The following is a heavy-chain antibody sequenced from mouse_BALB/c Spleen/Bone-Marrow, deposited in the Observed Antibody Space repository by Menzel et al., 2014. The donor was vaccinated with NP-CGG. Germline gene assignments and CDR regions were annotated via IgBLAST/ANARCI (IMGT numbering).Heavy chain of an antibody. CDR1: GYTFTNYY. Sequence: QVQLQQSGPELVKPGASVRISCKASGYTFTNYYIHWVKQRPGQGLEWIGLIYPVNVHANFNEKFRGKATLTADKSSSTAYMQLSSLTSEDSAVYFCARWLLPYYAMDYWGQGTSVTVAS. CDR2: IYPVNVHA. D-gene: IGHD2-3*01. V-gene: IGHV1S56*01. CDR3: ARWLLPYYAMDY. J-gene: IGHJ4*01.